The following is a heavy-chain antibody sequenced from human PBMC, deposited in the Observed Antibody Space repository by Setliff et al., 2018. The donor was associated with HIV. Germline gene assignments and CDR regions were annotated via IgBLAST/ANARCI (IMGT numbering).Heavy chain of an antibody. J-gene: IGHJ4*02. Sequence: SETLSLTCAVYGGSLSGYYWSWIRQPPGKGLEWIGEINHSGSTNYNPSLKSRVTISVDTSKNQFSLKLSSVTAADTAMYYCARRPIKGYGPFDSWGPGTLVTVSS. D-gene: IGHD2-15*01. CDR1: GGSLSGYY. CDR2: INHSGST. CDR3: ARRPIKGYGPFDS. V-gene: IGHV4-34*01.